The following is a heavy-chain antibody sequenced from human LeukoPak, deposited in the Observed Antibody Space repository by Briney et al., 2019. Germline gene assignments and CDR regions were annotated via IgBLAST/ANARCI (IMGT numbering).Heavy chain of an antibody. CDR3: ARHRSGWLQTSFDY. D-gene: IGHD5-24*01. CDR1: GGSFSGYY. J-gene: IGHJ4*02. Sequence: SETLSLTCAVYGGSFSGYYWSWIRQPPGKGLEWIGEINHSGSTNYNPSLKSRVTISVDTSKNQFSLKLSSVTAADTAVYYCARHRSGWLQTSFDYWGQGTLVTVSS. V-gene: IGHV4-34*01. CDR2: INHSGST.